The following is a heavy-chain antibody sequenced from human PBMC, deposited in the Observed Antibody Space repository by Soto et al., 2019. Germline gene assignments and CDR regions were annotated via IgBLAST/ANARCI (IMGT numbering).Heavy chain of an antibody. D-gene: IGHD3-22*01. V-gene: IGHV4-30-4*01. J-gene: IGHJ5*02. CDR1: GGSISRGDYY. CDR2: IYYSGST. Sequence: SETLSLTCTVSGGSISRGDYYWSWIRQPPGKGLEWIGYIYYSGSTYYNPSLKSRVTISVDTSKNQFSLKLTSATAADTAVYYCARVFTLIPNWFAPWGQGTLVTVSS. CDR3: ARVFTLIPNWFAP.